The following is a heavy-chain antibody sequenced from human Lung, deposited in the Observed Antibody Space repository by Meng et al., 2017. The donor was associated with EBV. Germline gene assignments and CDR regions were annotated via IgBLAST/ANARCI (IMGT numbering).Heavy chain of an antibody. D-gene: IGHD1-26*01. J-gene: IGHJ4*02. CDR1: GYTFTNCG. CDR3: ARVEVGITSGDY. CDR2: INAYNGDT. V-gene: IGHV1-18*01. Sequence: AELVQYGGEVKKPGASVKVSCKASGYTFTNCGITWVLQAPGQGLEWMGWINAYNGDTNYAQTLQGRVTMTTDTSTSTAYMELRSLRSDDTAVYYCARVEVGITSGDYWGQGTLVTVSS.